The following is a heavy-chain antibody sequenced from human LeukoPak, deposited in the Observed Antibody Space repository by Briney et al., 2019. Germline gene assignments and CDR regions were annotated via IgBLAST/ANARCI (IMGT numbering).Heavy chain of an antibody. Sequence: SETLSLTCTVSGGSISSYYWSWIRQPPGKGLEWIGYIYYSGSTNYNPSLKSRVTISVDTSKNQFSLKLSSVTAADTAVYYCARGRGSWSNAFDIWGQGTMVTVSS. D-gene: IGHD3-16*01. CDR2: IYYSGST. CDR1: GGSISSYY. CDR3: ARGRGSWSNAFDI. J-gene: IGHJ3*02. V-gene: IGHV4-59*01.